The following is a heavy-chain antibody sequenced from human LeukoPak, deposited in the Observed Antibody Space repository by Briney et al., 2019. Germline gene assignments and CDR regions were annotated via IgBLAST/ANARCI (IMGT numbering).Heavy chain of an antibody. V-gene: IGHV1-46*01. CDR2: ISPSGGST. Sequence: ASVKVSCKAFGYTFTSNYMHWVRQAPGQGPEWMGVISPSGGSTTYAQKFQGRVTMTRDVSTSTVYMELSSLRSEDTAVYYCARRKLFGWVLLDPWGQGTLVTVSS. CDR3: ARRKLFGWVLLDP. D-gene: IGHD2-21*01. J-gene: IGHJ5*02. CDR1: GYTFTSNY.